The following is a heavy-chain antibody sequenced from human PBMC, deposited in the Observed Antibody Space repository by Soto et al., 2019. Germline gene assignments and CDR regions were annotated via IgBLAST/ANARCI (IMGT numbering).Heavy chain of an antibody. CDR2: INHSGST. CDR3: ARVRHKADPFRDSSYGRQV. V-gene: IGHV4-34*01. J-gene: IGHJ6*02. Sequence: WKTLSLTCAFYVVSFSDYYWSWIRHPPGKWLEWIGEINHSGSTNYNPSLKSRVTVSVDTSKNQFSLKLSSVTAADTSVYYCARVRHKADPFRDSSYGRQVLREGT. D-gene: IGHD3-10*01. CDR1: VVSFSDYY.